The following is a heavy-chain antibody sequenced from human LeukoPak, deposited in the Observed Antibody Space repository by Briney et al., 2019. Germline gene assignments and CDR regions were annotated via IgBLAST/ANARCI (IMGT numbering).Heavy chain of an antibody. CDR2: INPNSGGT. J-gene: IGHJ4*02. CDR1: GYTFTGYY. V-gene: IGHV1-2*02. D-gene: IGHD3-9*01. CDR3: ARAPSYYDILTGYYSPHPFDY. Sequence: ASVKVSCKASGYTFTGYYMHWVRQAPGQGLEWMGWINPNSGGTNYAQKLQGRVTMTTDTSTSTAYMELRSLRSDDTAVYYCARAPSYYDILTGYYSPHPFDYWGQGTLVTVSS.